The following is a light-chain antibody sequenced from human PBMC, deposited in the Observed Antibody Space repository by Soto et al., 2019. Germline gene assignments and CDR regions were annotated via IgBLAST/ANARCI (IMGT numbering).Light chain of an antibody. CDR3: QQYNTYSFT. CDR1: QNINDW. Sequence: DIQMTQSPSTLSASVGDRVTITCRASQNINDWLAWYQQKPGKAPRLLIYKASTSESGVPSRFSGSGFGTEFTLTISSLQPDDFAPYYCQQYNTYSFTFGPGAKVDIK. J-gene: IGKJ3*01. V-gene: IGKV1-5*03. CDR2: KAS.